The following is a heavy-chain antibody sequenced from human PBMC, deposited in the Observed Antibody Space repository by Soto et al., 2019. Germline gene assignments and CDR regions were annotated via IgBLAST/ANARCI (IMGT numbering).Heavy chain of an antibody. CDR3: ARANWFIDY. V-gene: IGHV4-59*11. D-gene: IGHD7-27*01. CDR1: GGSINNHY. J-gene: IGHJ4*02. CDR2: IYYSGST. Sequence: SETLSLTCTVSGGSINNHYWSWIRQPLGQGLEWIGYIYYSGSTNYNPSLKSRVTMSVDTSKNQFSQKLSSLTAADTAIYYCARANWFIDYWGQGTLVTVSS.